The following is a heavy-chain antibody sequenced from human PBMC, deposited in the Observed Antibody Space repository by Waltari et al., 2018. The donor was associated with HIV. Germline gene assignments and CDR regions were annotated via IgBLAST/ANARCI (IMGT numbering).Heavy chain of an antibody. D-gene: IGHD3-10*01. CDR1: GCTFSNYW. CDR3: ARDQRSMASFDY. CDR2: IKQDGSER. V-gene: IGHV3-7*01. J-gene: IGHJ4*02. Sequence: EVQLVESGGGLVQPGGSLRLSCAASGCTFSNYWMTWVRQTPGKGLEWVANIKQDGSERYYVDSVKGRFTISRDNAKNSLYLQMNSLTAEDTAVYYCARDQRSMASFDYWGQGTLVTVSS.